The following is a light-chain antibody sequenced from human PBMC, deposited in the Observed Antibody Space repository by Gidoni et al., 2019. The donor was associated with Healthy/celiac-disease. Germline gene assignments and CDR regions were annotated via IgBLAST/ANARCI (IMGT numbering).Light chain of an antibody. CDR2: AAS. CDR3: QQSHSTLVT. CDR1: QDIINP. Sequence: IQMTQSPSSLSASVGDGVTITCRPGQDIINPLNWYQQKPGKAPKLLISAASILHYGVPSRFSGSGSWTDFTLTIISLQPEDFSTYYCQQSHSTLVTFGQGTTVEIK. V-gene: IGKV1-39*01. J-gene: IGKJ1*01.